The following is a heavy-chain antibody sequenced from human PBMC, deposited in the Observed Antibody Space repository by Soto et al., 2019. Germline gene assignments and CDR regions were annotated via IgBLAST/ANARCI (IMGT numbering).Heavy chain of an antibody. CDR2: IYYSGST. V-gene: IGHV4-59*01. Sequence: QVQLQESGPGLVKPSETLSLTCTVSGGSINNYYWSWIRQPPGKGLEWIGPIYYSGSTNYNPSLKSRVTVSVDTSKRQFSLRLTSVATADTAVYYCTRGYTNFDYWGQGTLVTVSS. D-gene: IGHD5-18*01. CDR1: GGSINNYY. J-gene: IGHJ4*02. CDR3: TRGYTNFDY.